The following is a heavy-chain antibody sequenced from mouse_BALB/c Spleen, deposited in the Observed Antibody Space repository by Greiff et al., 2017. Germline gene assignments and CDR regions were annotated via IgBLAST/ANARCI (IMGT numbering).Heavy chain of an antibody. J-gene: IGHJ4*01. CDR2: IDPANGNT. CDR3: ARYLYYYAMDY. Sequence: VHVKQSGAELVKPGASVKLSCTASGFNIKDTYMHWVKQRPEQGLEWIGRIDPANGNTKYDPKFQGKATITADTSSNTAYLQLSSLTSEDTAVYYCARYLYYYAMDYWGQGTSVTVSS. V-gene: IGHV14-3*02. D-gene: IGHD5-1*01. CDR1: GFNIKDTY.